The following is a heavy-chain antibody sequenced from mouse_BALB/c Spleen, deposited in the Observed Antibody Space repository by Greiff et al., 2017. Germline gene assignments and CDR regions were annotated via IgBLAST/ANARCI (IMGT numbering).Heavy chain of an antibody. D-gene: IGHD2-4*01. CDR2: ISSGSSTI. CDR1: GFTFSSFG. CDR3: ARGGIYYDYVAY. J-gene: IGHJ3*01. Sequence: EVMLVESGGGLVQPGGSLKLSCAASGFTFSSFGMHWVRQAPEKGLEWVAYISSGSSTIYYADTVKGRFTISRDNPKNTLFLQKTSLRSEDTAMYYCARGGIYYDYVAYWGQGTLVTVSA. V-gene: IGHV5-17*02.